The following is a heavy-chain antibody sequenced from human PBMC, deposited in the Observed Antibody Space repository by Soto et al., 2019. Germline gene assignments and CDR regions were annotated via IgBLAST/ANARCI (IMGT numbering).Heavy chain of an antibody. CDR3: ARDPGAAGYDFWSGYDHPYFDY. CDR2: IYHSGST. J-gene: IGHJ4*02. V-gene: IGHV4-38-2*02. Sequence: SETLSLTCAFSSYSISSGYYWGWIRQPPGKGLEWIGSIYHSGSTYYNPSLKSRVTISVDTSKNQFSLKLSSVTAADTAVYYCARDPGAAGYDFWSGYDHPYFDYWGQGTLVTVSS. D-gene: IGHD3-3*01. CDR1: SYSISSGYY.